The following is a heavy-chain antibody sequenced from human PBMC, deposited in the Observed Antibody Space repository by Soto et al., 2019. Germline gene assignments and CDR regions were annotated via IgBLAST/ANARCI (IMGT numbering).Heavy chain of an antibody. CDR2: ISSSSSYI. CDR3: ARDMVRGVSPIDY. Sequence: GGSLRLSCAASGFTFSSYSMNWVRQDPGKGLEWVSTISSSSSYIYYADSVKGRFTISRDNAKNSLYLQMNSLRAEDTAVYYCARDMVRGVSPIDYWGQGTLVTVSS. V-gene: IGHV3-21*01. J-gene: IGHJ4*02. D-gene: IGHD3-10*01. CDR1: GFTFSSYS.